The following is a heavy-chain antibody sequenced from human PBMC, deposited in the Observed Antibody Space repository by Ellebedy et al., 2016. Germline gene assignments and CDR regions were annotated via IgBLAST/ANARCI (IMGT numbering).Heavy chain of an antibody. D-gene: IGHD5-18*01. Sequence: GESLKISCAASGFSFSSYAMSWVRQAPGKGLEWVANIKQDGSEKYYVDSVKGRFTISRDNAKDSLYLQMSSLRAEDTALYYCARDGYAYATDVWGQGTTVTVSS. V-gene: IGHV3-7*01. J-gene: IGHJ6*02. CDR1: GFSFSSYA. CDR3: ARDGYAYATDV. CDR2: IKQDGSEK.